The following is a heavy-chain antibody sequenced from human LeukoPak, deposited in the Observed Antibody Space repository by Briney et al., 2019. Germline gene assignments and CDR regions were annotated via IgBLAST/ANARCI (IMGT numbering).Heavy chain of an antibody. CDR1: GGSFSGYY. Sequence: SETLSLTCAVYGGSFSGYYWSWIRQPPGKGLEWIGAINHSGSTNYNPSLKSRVTISVDTSKNQFSLKLSSVTAADTAVYYCARVAMVRGAVGSTSYYYYGMDVWGQGTTVTVSS. CDR3: ARVAMVRGAVGSTSYYYYGMDV. CDR2: INHSGST. D-gene: IGHD3-10*01. V-gene: IGHV4-34*01. J-gene: IGHJ6*02.